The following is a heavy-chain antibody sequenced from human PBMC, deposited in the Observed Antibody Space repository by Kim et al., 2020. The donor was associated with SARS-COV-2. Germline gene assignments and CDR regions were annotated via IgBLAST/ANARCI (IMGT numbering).Heavy chain of an antibody. J-gene: IGHJ4*02. CDR2: ISYDGSNK. CDR3: AKVHSSSWHYLNYFDY. Sequence: GGSLRLSCAASGFTFSSYGMHWVRQAPGKGLEWVAVISYDGSNKYYADSVKGRFTISRDNSKNTLYLQMNSLRAEDTAVYYCAKVHSSSWHYLNYFDYWGQGTLVTVSS. V-gene: IGHV3-30*18. D-gene: IGHD6-13*01. CDR1: GFTFSSYG.